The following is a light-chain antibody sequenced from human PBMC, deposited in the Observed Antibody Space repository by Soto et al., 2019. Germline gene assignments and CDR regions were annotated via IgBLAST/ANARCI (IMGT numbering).Light chain of an antibody. V-gene: IGLV2-11*01. CDR2: DVS. CDR3: CSYAGGWV. Sequence: QSVLTQPRSVSGSPGQSVSISCAGTSTDFGGYKYVSWYQQHPGKAPKLMIFDVSDRPSGVPDRFSGSKSGNTASLSISGLQPEHEADYFCCSYAGGWVFGGGTKLTVL. J-gene: IGLJ3*02. CDR1: STDFGGYKY.